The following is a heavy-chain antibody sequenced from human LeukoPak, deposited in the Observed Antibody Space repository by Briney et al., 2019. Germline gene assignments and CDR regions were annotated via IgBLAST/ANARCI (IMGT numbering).Heavy chain of an antibody. J-gene: IGHJ4*02. CDR1: GLTFSDYY. D-gene: IGHD6-13*01. Sequence: GGSLRLSCAASGLTFSDYYMSWIRQAPGKGLEWVSYISSSSSYTNYADSVKGRFTISRDNAKNSLYLQMNSLRAEDTAVYYCARKAGSFDYWGQGTLVTVSS. V-gene: IGHV3-11*06. CDR2: ISSSSSYT. CDR3: ARKAGSFDY.